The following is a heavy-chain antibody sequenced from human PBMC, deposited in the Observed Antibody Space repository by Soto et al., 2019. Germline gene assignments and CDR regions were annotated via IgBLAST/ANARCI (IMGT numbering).Heavy chain of an antibody. J-gene: IGHJ4*02. V-gene: IGHV3-23*01. D-gene: IGHD6-19*01. CDR1: GFTFSNYA. CDR2: FSASGSST. CDR3: AKAGQWLADFDY. Sequence: EVQLLESGGGLVQPGGSLRLSCVASGFTFSNYAMSWVRQAPGKGLECVASFSASGSSTYYADSVKGRFTISRDNSRNTLYLQMNSLSVEDTALYYCAKAGQWLADFDYWGQGTLVTVSS.